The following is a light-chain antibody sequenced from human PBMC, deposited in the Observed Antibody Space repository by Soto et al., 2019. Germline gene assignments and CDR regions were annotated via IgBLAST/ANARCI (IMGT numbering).Light chain of an antibody. J-gene: IGLJ3*02. Sequence: QSVLTQPRSVSGSPGQSVTIPCTGTSSDLGGYNFVSWYQHHPGKAPKLMIYDVSKRPSGVPDRFSGSKSGNTASLTISGLQAEDEADYYCCSYAGSYTWVFGGGTKVTVL. CDR2: DVS. V-gene: IGLV2-11*01. CDR3: CSYAGSYTWV. CDR1: SSDLGGYNF.